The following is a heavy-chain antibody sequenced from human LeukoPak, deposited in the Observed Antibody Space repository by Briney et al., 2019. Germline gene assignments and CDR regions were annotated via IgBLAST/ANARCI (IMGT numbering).Heavy chain of an antibody. CDR3: ARGNDYGDYHWFDP. V-gene: IGHV4-39*01. CDR1: GGSIGSSSYY. CDR2: IYYSGST. J-gene: IGHJ5*02. Sequence: SETLSLTCTVSGGSIGSSSYYWGWIRQPPGKGLEWIGSIYYSGSTYYNPSLKSRVTISVDTSKNQFSLKLSSVTAADTAVYYCARGNDYGDYHWFDPWGQGTLVTVSS. D-gene: IGHD4-17*01.